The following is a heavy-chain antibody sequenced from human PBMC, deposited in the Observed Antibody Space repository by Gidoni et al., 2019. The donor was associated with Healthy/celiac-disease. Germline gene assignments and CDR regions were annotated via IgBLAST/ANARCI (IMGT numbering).Heavy chain of an antibody. CDR3: TRDRTASRITIFWDYYYYYGMDV. CDR2: IRSKAYGGKT. CDR1: GFTFGDYA. J-gene: IGHJ6*02. D-gene: IGHD3-3*01. Sequence: EVQLVESGGGLVQPGRSLRLSCTASGFTFGDYAMSWVRQAPGKGLEWVGFIRSKAYGGKTEYAASVKGRFTISRDDSKSIAYLQMNSLKTEDTAVYYCTRDRTASRITIFWDYYYYYGMDVWGQGTTVTVSS. V-gene: IGHV3-49*04.